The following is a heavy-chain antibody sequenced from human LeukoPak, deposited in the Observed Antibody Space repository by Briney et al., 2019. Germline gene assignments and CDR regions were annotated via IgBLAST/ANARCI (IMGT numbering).Heavy chain of an antibody. V-gene: IGHV4-34*01. CDR1: GGSFSGYY. Sequence: SETLSLTCAVYGGSFSGYYWSWICQPPGKGLEWIGEINHSGSTNYNPSLKSRVTISVDTSKNQFSLKLSSVTAADTAVYYCARDIPEGYGDYGYYYYYMDVWGKGTTVTISS. CDR2: INHSGST. CDR3: ARDIPEGYGDYGYYYYYMDV. J-gene: IGHJ6*03. D-gene: IGHD4-17*01.